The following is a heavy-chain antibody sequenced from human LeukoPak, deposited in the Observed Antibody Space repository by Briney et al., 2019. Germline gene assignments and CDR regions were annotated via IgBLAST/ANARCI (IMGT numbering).Heavy chain of an antibody. CDR3: ASFIVGATFGAFDI. V-gene: IGHV4-39*01. CDR2: IYYSGST. Sequence: PSETLSLTCTVSGGSISSSSYYWGWIRQPPGKGLEWIGSIYYSGSTYYNPSLKSRVTISVDTSKNQFSLKLSSVTAADTAVYYCASFIVGATFGAFDIWGQGTMVTVSS. J-gene: IGHJ3*02. D-gene: IGHD1-26*01. CDR1: GGSISSSSYY.